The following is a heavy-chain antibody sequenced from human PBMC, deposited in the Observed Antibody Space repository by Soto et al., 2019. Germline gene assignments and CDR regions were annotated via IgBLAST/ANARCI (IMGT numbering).Heavy chain of an antibody. D-gene: IGHD3-3*01. J-gene: IGHJ6*02. Sequence: ASETLSLTCTVSGGSISSGGYYWSWIRQHPGKGLEWIGYIYYSGSTYYNPSLKSRVTISVDTSKNQFSLKLSSVTAADTAVYYCARDRDVRITIFGVVILDPEYYYGMDVWGQGTTVTVSS. CDR2: IYYSGST. V-gene: IGHV4-31*03. CDR3: ARDRDVRITIFGVVILDPEYYYGMDV. CDR1: GGSISSGGYY.